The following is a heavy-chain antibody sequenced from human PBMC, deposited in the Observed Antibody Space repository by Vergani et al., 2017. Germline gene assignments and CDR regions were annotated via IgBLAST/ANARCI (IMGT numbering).Heavy chain of an antibody. D-gene: IGHD5-12*01. CDR2: ISGSTGRT. J-gene: IGHJ4*02. CDR1: GFTFNNYA. Sequence: EVQLLESGGGLVQPGGSLRLSCAASGFTFNNYAMSWVRQAPGKGLEWVSTISGSTGRTSYANSVKGRFIISRDNSKSTLYLQMVSLRAEDTAVYYCAKDLDSGYDANFDCWGQGALVTVSS. CDR3: AKDLDSGYDANFDC. V-gene: IGHV3-23*01.